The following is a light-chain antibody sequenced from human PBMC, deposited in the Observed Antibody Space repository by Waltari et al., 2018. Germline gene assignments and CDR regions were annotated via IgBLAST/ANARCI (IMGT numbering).Light chain of an antibody. V-gene: IGKV3-20*01. CDR3: QKYDRLPAT. J-gene: IGKJ1*01. CDR2: GAS. Sequence: EIVLTQSPGPLSLSPGERGTLSCRASQSVSRFLAWYQQKPGQAPRLLIYGASTRATGIPDRFSGSGSGTDFSLTISRLGPEDFAVYYCQKYDRLPATFGQGTKVEIK. CDR1: QSVSRF.